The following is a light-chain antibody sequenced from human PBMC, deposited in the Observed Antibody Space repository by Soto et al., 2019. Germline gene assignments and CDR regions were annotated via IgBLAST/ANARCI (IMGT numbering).Light chain of an antibody. CDR1: EHIDSR. CDR2: DAS. V-gene: IGKV3-15*01. Sequence: VVLTQSPATLSVSPGERATLSCRASEHIDSRLAWYQQKPGQAPRLLIHDASTRATGIPARFSGSGSGTEFTLSISGLQSEDFAVYYCHQYYDWFTFGQGTVL. CDR3: HQYYDWFT. J-gene: IGKJ2*01.